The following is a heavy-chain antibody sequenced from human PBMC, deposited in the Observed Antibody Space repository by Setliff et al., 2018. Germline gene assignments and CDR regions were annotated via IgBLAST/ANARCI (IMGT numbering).Heavy chain of an antibody. J-gene: IGHJ6*03. CDR2: IYYSGST. V-gene: IGHV4-59*08. CDR3: ARATYSTGWYGGGGAYYYMDV. CDR1: GGSISSYY. D-gene: IGHD6-19*01. Sequence: SETLSLTCSVSGGSISSYYWSWIRQPPGKGLEWIGYIYYSGSTNYNPSLKSRVTISVDTSKNQFSLKLSSVTAADTAVYYCARATYSTGWYGGGGAYYYMDVWGKGTTVTVSS.